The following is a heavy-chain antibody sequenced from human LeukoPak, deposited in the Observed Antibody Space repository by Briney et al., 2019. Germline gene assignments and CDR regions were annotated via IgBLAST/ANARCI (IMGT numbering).Heavy chain of an antibody. CDR2: ISSSSSYI. D-gene: IGHD6-13*01. J-gene: IGHJ6*02. Sequence: PGGSLRLSCAASGFTFGSYSMNWVRQAPGKGLEWVSSISSSSSYIYYADSVKGRFTISRDNAKNSLYLQMNSLRAEDTAVYYCAREVDSTSWYARFDVWGQGTTVTVSS. CDR3: AREVDSTSWYARFDV. V-gene: IGHV3-21*01. CDR1: GFTFGSYS.